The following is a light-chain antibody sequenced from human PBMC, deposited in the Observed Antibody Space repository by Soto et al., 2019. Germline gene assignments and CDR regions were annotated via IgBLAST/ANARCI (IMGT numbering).Light chain of an antibody. Sequence: SALTQPASVSGSPGQSITISCTGTSSDVGGYNYVSWYQQHPGKAPKLMIYEVSNRPSGVSNRFSASKSGNTASLTISGLQAEDEADYYCSSYSISSALVVFGGGTKLTVL. CDR2: EVS. J-gene: IGLJ2*01. CDR1: SSDVGGYNY. V-gene: IGLV2-14*01. CDR3: SSYSISSALVV.